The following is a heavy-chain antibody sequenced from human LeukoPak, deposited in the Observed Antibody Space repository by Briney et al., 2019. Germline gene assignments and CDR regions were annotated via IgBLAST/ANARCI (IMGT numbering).Heavy chain of an antibody. CDR1: GGSISSYY. J-gene: IGHJ5*02. CDR2: IYYSGST. CDR3: ARLDVKYGYGDYQGWFDP. D-gene: IGHD4-17*01. Sequence: KPSETLSLTCTVPGGSISSYYWSWIRQPPGKGLEWIGYIYYSGSTNYNPSLKSRVTISVDTSKNQFSLKLSSVTAADTAVYYCARLDVKYGYGDYQGWFDPWGQGTLVTVSS. V-gene: IGHV4-59*08.